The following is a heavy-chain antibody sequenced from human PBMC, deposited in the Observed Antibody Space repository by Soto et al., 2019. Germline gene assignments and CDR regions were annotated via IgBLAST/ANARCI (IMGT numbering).Heavy chain of an antibody. CDR2: ISYDGSNK. D-gene: IGHD6-19*01. CDR1: GFTFSSYG. Sequence: PGGSLRLSCAASGFTFSSYGMHWVRQAPGKGLEWVAVISYDGSNKYYEDSVKGRFTISRDNSKNTLYLQMNSLRAEDTAVYYCANGASIAVAGTGDYFDYWGQGTLVTVSS. V-gene: IGHV3-30*18. J-gene: IGHJ4*02. CDR3: ANGASIAVAGTGDYFDY.